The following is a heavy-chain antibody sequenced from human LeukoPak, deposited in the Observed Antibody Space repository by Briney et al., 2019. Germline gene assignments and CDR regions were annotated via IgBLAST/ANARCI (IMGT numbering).Heavy chain of an antibody. CDR2: IYHSGST. D-gene: IGHD5-18*01. Sequence: SQTLSLTCTVSGGSISSGGYYWSWIRQPPGKGLEWIGYIYHSGSTYYNPSLKSRVTISVDTSKNQFSLKLSSVTAADTAVYYCARLEGYSYEGWFDPWGQGTLVTVSS. CDR1: GGSISSGGYY. V-gene: IGHV4-30-2*01. CDR3: ARLEGYSYEGWFDP. J-gene: IGHJ5*02.